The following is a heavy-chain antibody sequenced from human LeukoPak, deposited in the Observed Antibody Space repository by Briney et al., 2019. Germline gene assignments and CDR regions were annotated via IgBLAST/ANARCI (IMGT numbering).Heavy chain of an antibody. V-gene: IGHV1-8*01. CDR1: GYTFTSYD. Sequence: ASVKVSCKASGYTFTSYDINWVRQAPGQGLEWMGWMNPNSGITGYAQKFQGRVTITRNTSISTAYMELSSLTSEDTALYYCARGFRVSSGSHTFDYWGQGTLVTVSS. CDR3: ARGFRVSSGSHTFDY. CDR2: MNPNSGIT. D-gene: IGHD3-22*01. J-gene: IGHJ4*02.